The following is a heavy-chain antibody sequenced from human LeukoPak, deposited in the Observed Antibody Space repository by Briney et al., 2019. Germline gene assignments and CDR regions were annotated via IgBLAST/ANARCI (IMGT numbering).Heavy chain of an antibody. CDR1: GFSFSDYT. J-gene: IGHJ4*02. D-gene: IGHD4-23*01. CDR2: ISSSSTYI. V-gene: IGHV3-21*01. Sequence: GGSLRLSCAASGFSFSDYTMNWVRQAPGKGLEWVSSISSSSTYIYYADSAKGRFTISRDIAKNSLYLQMNSLRAEDTAVYYCASLYGGNLDTDYWGQGTLVTVSS. CDR3: ASLYGGNLDTDY.